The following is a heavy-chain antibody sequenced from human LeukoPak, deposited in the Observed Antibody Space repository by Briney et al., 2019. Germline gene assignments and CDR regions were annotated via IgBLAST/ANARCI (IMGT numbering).Heavy chain of an antibody. V-gene: IGHV3-23*01. CDR2: ISGSGGST. CDR1: GFTFSSYA. J-gene: IGHJ4*02. CDR3: AGGYCSSTSCYRWIDY. D-gene: IGHD2-2*01. Sequence: GGSLRLSCAASGFTFSSYAMSWVRQAPGKGLEWVSAISGSGGSTYYADSVKGRFTISRDNSKNTLYLQMNSLRAEDTAVYYCAGGYCSSTSCYRWIDYWGQGTLVTVSS.